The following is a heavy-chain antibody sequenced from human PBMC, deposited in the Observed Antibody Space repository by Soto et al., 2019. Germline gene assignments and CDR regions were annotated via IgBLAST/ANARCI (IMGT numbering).Heavy chain of an antibody. V-gene: IGHV4-34*01. CDR2: INHSGST. CDR1: GGSFSGYY. D-gene: IGHD3-3*01. CDR3: ARGFTIFGVVLGY. J-gene: IGHJ4*02. Sequence: PSETLSLTCAVYGGSFSGYYWSCIRQPPGKGLEWIGEINHSGSTNYNPSLKSRVTISVDTSKNQFSLKLSSVTAADTAVYYCARGFTIFGVVLGYWGQGTRVTVSS.